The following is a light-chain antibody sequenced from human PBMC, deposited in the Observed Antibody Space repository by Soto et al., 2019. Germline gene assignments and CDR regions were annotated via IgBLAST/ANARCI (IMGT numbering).Light chain of an antibody. J-gene: IGLJ3*02. CDR3: ETWDTNSRV. Sequence: QAVVTQSSSSSASLGSSVKFTCTLTSGHSTNIIAWHQQQPGKAPRYLMKLDSSGSFNKGSGVPDRFSGSSSGADRYLTISNLQSEDEADYYCETWDTNSRVFGGGTKVTVL. CDR2: LDSSGSF. V-gene: IGLV4-60*03. CDR1: SGHSTNI.